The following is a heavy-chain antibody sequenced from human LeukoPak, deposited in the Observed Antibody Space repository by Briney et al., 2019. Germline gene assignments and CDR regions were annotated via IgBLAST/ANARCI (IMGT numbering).Heavy chain of an antibody. J-gene: IGHJ4*02. Sequence: GGSLRLSCAASGFTFSSYAMHWVRQAPGKGLEWVAVISGDGSNKYYADSVNGRFTISRDNSKNTLYLQMNSLRAEDTAVYYCARVASVVVVAATPYYFDYWGQGTLVTVSS. CDR2: ISGDGSNK. V-gene: IGHV3-30*04. D-gene: IGHD2-15*01. CDR1: GFTFSSYA. CDR3: ARVASVVVVAATPYYFDY.